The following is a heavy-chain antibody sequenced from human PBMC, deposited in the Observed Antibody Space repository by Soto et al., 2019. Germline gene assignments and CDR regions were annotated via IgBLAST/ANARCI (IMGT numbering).Heavy chain of an antibody. CDR2: IYTYGTT. J-gene: IGHJ3*02. Sequence: EVQLVESGGGLVQPGGSLRLSCTASEFTVSSNYMTWVRQAPGTGLEWVSIIYTYGTTYYADSVKGRFTISRDTSKNTLCLQMNNLGVEDTAVYYCVRAGRQLPNDGFDIWGQGTMVTVSS. D-gene: IGHD2-2*01. CDR1: EFTVSSNY. V-gene: IGHV3-66*01. CDR3: VRAGRQLPNDGFDI.